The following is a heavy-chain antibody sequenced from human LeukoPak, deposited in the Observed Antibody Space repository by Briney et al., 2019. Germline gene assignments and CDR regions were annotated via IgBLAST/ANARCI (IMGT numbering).Heavy chain of an antibody. V-gene: IGHV3-73*01. D-gene: IGHD3-22*01. J-gene: IGHJ4*02. CDR1: GFTFSGSA. CDR2: IRSKANSYAT. Sequence: PGGSLRLSCAASGFTFSGSAMHWVRQASGKGLEWVGRIRSKANSYATAYAASVKGRFTISRDDSKNTAYLQMNSQKTEDTAVYYCTRDSSGYFSGIWGQGTLVTVSS. CDR3: TRDSSGYFSGI.